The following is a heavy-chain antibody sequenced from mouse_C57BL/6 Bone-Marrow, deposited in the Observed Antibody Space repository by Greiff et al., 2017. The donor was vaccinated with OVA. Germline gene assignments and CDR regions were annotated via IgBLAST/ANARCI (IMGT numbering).Heavy chain of an antibody. CDR2: IYPGSGNT. Sequence: LVESGAELVRPGASVKLSCKASGYTFTDYYINWVKQRPGQGLEWIARIYPGSGNTYYNEKFKGKATLTAEKSSSTAYMQLSSLTSEDSAVYFCARSGSSYYYAMDYWGQGTSVTVSS. V-gene: IGHV1-76*01. J-gene: IGHJ4*01. CDR1: GYTFTDYY. D-gene: IGHD1-1*01. CDR3: ARSGSSYYYAMDY.